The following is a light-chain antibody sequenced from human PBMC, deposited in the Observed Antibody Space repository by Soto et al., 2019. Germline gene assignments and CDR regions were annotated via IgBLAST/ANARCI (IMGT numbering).Light chain of an antibody. J-gene: IGKJ4*01. CDR1: HGVRSW. Sequence: MTQSPATLSASVGDRVTISCRASHGVRSWLDWYQPEPGTGPKLLVFDACRLESGVPSSVSGSASGTEFTITISSLQPDDFATYYSQQYDHYPHTFGGGTKVDIK. CDR3: QQYDHYPHT. CDR2: DAC. V-gene: IGKV1-5*01.